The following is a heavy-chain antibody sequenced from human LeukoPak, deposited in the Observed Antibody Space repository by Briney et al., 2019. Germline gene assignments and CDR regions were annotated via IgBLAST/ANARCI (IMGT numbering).Heavy chain of an antibody. D-gene: IGHD3-3*01. CDR3: ARGYVMYYDFWSGQHHTLDH. V-gene: IGHV4-34*01. CDR2: INHSGST. Sequence: PSETLSLTCAVYGGSFSGYYWSWIRQPPGKGLEWIGEINHSGSTNYNPSLKSRVTISVDTSKNQFSLKLSSVTAADTAVYYCARGYVMYYDFWSGQHHTLDHWGQGTLVTVSS. J-gene: IGHJ4*02. CDR1: GGSFSGYY.